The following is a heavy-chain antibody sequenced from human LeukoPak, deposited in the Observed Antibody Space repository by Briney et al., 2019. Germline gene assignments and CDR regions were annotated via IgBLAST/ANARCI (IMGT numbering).Heavy chain of an antibody. CDR1: GFTFSSYG. V-gene: IGHV3-33*01. CDR3: ARDHADYYGSGSYYNAPGY. Sequence: GRSLRLSCAASGFTFSSYGMHWVRQAPGKGLEWVAVIWYDGSNKYYADSVKGRFTISRDNSKNTLYLQMNSLRAEDTAVYYCARDHADYYGSGSYYNAPGYWGQGTLVTASS. D-gene: IGHD3-10*01. J-gene: IGHJ4*02. CDR2: IWYDGSNK.